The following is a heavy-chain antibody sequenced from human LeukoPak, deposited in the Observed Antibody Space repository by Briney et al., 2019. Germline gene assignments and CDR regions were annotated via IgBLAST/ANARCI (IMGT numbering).Heavy chain of an antibody. CDR2: ISGSGGST. V-gene: IGHV3-23*01. CDR1: GFTFSSYA. Sequence: GGSLRLSCAASGFTFSSYAMSWVRQAPGKGLEWVSPISGSGGSTYYADSVKGRFTISRDNSKYTLYLQMNSLRAEDTAVYYCAKDGYSYGYTYYFDYWGQGTLVIVSS. D-gene: IGHD5-18*01. CDR3: AKDGYSYGYTYYFDY. J-gene: IGHJ4*02.